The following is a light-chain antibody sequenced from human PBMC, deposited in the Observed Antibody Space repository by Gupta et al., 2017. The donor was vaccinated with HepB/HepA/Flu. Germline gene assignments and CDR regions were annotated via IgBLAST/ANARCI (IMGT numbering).Light chain of an antibody. CDR3: QSEDSSGTLVV. CDR2: KAT. J-gene: IGLJ2*01. CDR1: ALRNKF. Sequence: SSELTQPPSVSVSPGQTARITCSGDALRNKFVCWYQQKPGQAPVLLIYKATQKPSGTPERFSGSSLGATATLTMSGVQSEDEAEYYCQSEDSSGTLVVFGGGTKLTVL. V-gene: IGLV3-25*03.